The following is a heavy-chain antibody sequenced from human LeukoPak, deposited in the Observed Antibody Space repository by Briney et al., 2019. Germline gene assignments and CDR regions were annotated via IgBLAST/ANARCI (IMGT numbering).Heavy chain of an antibody. CDR2: ISGYIGST. Sequence: ASVKVSCKASGYTFTSYGISWVRQAPGQGLQWMGWISGYIGSTNYAQKLQGRVTMTTDTSTSTAYMELRSLRFDDTAVYYCARGPTTVSYYYYYYMDVWGKGTTVTISS. V-gene: IGHV1-18*01. D-gene: IGHD4-17*01. CDR3: ARGPTTVSYYYYYYMDV. CDR1: GYTFTSYG. J-gene: IGHJ6*03.